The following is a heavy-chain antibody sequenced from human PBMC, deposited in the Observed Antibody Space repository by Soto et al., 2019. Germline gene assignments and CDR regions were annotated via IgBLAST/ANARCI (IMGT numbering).Heavy chain of an antibody. CDR3: ASTKANYYGSGSYSPNWFDP. J-gene: IGHJ5*02. V-gene: IGHV3-23*01. Sequence: LGGSLRLSCAGSGFTFSSYAMSWVRQAPGKGLEWVSAISGSGGSTYYADSVKGRFTISRDNSKNTLYLQMNSLRAEDTAVYYCASTKANYYGSGSYSPNWFDPWGQGTLVTVSS. CDR2: ISGSGGST. CDR1: GFTFSSYA. D-gene: IGHD3-10*01.